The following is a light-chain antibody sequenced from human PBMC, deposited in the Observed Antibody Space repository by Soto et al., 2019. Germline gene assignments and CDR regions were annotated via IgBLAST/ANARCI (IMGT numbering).Light chain of an antibody. V-gene: IGKV1-39*01. CDR1: QSISSY. Sequence: DIQMNQSPSSLSASVGDRVTIICRASQSISSYLNWYQQKPGKAPRLLIYAASVLQGGVPSRFSGSGSGTDFTLTISSLQPEDFATYYCHQTYSTPMYTFGQGTKLEIK. CDR3: HQTYSTPMYT. CDR2: AAS. J-gene: IGKJ2*01.